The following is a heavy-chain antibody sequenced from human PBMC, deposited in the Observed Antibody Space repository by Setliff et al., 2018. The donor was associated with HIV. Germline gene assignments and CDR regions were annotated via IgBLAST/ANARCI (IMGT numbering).Heavy chain of an antibody. CDR2: VGGGRFET. J-gene: IGHJ4*02. V-gene: IGHV3-23*01. Sequence: PGGSLRLSCVASGFTFKNYAMNWVRQAPGKGLEWVSHVGGGRFETYYADSVQGRFTVSRDDSKSAIYLQMESLRAEDTALYYCARDGSYFFDYWGQGTLVTVSS. CDR3: ARDGSYFFDY. CDR1: GFTFKNYA. D-gene: IGHD1-26*01.